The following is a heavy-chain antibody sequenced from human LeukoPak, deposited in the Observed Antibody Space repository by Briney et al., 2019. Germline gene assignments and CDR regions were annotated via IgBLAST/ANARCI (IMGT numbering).Heavy chain of an antibody. J-gene: IGHJ4*02. CDR1: GFTFSSYA. CDR3: ARDPYYYDSSGYYYDFDY. V-gene: IGHV3-30-3*01. CDR2: ISYDGSNK. D-gene: IGHD3-22*01. Sequence: GGSLRLSCAASGFTFSSYAMHWVRQAPGKGLEWVAVISYDGSNKYYADSVKGRFTISRDNSKNTLYLQMNSLRAEDTAVYYCARDPYYYDSSGYYYDFDYWGQGTLVTVSS.